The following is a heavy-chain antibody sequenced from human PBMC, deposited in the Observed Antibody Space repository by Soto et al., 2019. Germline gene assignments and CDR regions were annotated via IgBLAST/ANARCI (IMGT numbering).Heavy chain of an antibody. CDR1: GFTVSSNY. D-gene: IGHD1-26*01. V-gene: IGHV3-53*01. Sequence: GGSLRLSCAASGFTVSSNYMSWVRQAPGKGLEWVSVIYSGGSTYYADSVKGRFTISRDNSKNTLYLQMNSLRAEDTAVYYCARRERRGYYYYYGMDVWGQGTTVTVSS. CDR2: IYSGGST. CDR3: ARRERRGYYYYYGMDV. J-gene: IGHJ6*02.